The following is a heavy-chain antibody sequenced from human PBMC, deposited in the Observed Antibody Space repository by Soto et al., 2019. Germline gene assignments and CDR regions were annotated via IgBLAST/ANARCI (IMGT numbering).Heavy chain of an antibody. Sequence: QVQLVESGGGVVQPGRSLRLSCAASGFTFSSYAMHWVRQAPGKGLEWVAVISYDGSNKYYADSVKGRFTISRDNXKXXLYLQMNSLRAEDTAVYYCARDRHDYGDSENWFDPWGQGTLVTVSS. CDR3: ARDRHDYGDSENWFDP. CDR2: ISYDGSNK. CDR1: GFTFSSYA. J-gene: IGHJ5*02. D-gene: IGHD4-17*01. V-gene: IGHV3-30-3*01.